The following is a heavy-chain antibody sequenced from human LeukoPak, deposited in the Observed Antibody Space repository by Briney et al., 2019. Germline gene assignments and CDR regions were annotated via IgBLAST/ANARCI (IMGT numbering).Heavy chain of an antibody. V-gene: IGHV3-73*01. Sequence: GGSLRLSCAASGFTFSGSAMHWVRQASGKGLEWVGRIRNKANSYATAYSGAVKGKFTISRDDSKNTAYLQMNSLKTEDRAVYYGTRRSSDDSSGYYVHWGQGTLVNVFS. CDR3: TRRSSDDSSGYYVH. J-gene: IGHJ4*02. CDR1: GFTFSGSA. CDR2: IRNKANSYAT. D-gene: IGHD3-22*01.